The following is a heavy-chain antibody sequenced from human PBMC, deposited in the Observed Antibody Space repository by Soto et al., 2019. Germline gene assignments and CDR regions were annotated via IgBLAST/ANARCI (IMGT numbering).Heavy chain of an antibody. CDR3: ARAFGSTDY. J-gene: IGHJ4*02. CDR1: GYTFSSYG. CDR2: ISGYNSIT. V-gene: IGHV1-18*01. D-gene: IGHD6-13*01. Sequence: QVQLVQSGAEVKKPGASVKVSCEASGYTFSSYGISWVRQAPGQGFEWMGWISGYNSITRYAQKFQGRLTMTTDTSTSTAYMELRSLRSDDTAVYHCARAFGSTDYWGQGTLVTVSS.